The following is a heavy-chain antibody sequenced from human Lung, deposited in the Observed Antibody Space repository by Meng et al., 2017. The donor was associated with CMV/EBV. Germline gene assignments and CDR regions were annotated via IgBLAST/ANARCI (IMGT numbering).Heavy chain of an antibody. J-gene: IGHJ4*02. D-gene: IGHD6-13*01. CDR1: GYTFTNYY. V-gene: IGHV1-2*02. CDR3: ARAPGLSLAAAASDAYFDK. CDR2: IKPNSGAT. Sequence: ASXXVSXKASGYTFTNYYIHWVRQAPGQGLEWMGWIKPNSGATNYVQKFQGRLTVTRDTSITTAYMELTRLRSDDTAVYYCARAPGLSLAAAASDAYFDKWXQGTXVTVDS.